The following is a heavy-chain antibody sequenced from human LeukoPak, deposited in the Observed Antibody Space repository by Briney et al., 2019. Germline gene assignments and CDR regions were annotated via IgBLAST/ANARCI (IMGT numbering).Heavy chain of an antibody. CDR2: IWYDGSNK. D-gene: IGHD6-13*01. V-gene: IGHV3-33*01. J-gene: IGHJ4*02. Sequence: GGSLRLSCAASGFTFSSYGMHWVRQAPGKGLEWVAVIWYDGSNKYYADSVKGRFTISRDNAKNSLYLNMNSLRAEDTAVYYCARDGWPGSSYYRPFDYWGQGTLVTVSS. CDR1: GFTFSSYG. CDR3: ARDGWPGSSYYRPFDY.